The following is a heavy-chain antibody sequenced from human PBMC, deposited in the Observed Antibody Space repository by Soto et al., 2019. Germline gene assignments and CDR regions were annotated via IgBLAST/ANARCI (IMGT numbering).Heavy chain of an antibody. CDR1: GFTFSSYS. J-gene: IGHJ3*02. CDR3: ARDPGPSTIFYAFDI. V-gene: IGHV3-21*01. CDR2: ISSSSSYI. D-gene: IGHD3-3*01. Sequence: PGGSLRLSCAASGFTFSSYSMNWVRQAPGKGLEWVSSISSSSSYIYYADSVKGRFTISRDNAKNSLYLQMNSLRAEDTAVYYCARDPGPSTIFYAFDIWGQGTMVTVSS.